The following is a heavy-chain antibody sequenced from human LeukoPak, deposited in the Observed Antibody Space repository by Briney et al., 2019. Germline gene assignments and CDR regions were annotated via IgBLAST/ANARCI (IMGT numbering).Heavy chain of an antibody. CDR3: ARGRIAAAGKEKNWFDP. V-gene: IGHV1-46*01. CDR1: GYTFTSYY. CDR2: INPSGGST. J-gene: IGHJ5*02. D-gene: IGHD6-13*01. Sequence: GASVKVSCKASGYTFTSYYMHWVRQPPGQELDWMGIINPSGGSTSYAQKFRGRVTKTRDTATSTVYMELSNLRSEDTAVYYCARGRIAAAGKEKNWFDPWGQGTLVTVSS.